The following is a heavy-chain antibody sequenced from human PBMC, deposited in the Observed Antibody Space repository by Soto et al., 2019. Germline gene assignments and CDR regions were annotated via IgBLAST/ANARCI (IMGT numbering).Heavy chain of an antibody. CDR2: IREDGGER. J-gene: IGHJ6*03. CDR3: ARTRITVTPPPFADPSKYYYYCMDV. V-gene: IGHV3-7*01. Sequence: EVQLVESGGGLVQPGGSLRLSCAASGFTFSSYAMSWVRQAPGKGLEWVANIREDGGERNFVDTVKGRFTISRDNAMNSLFLQMNSLRAEDTAVYYCARTRITVTPPPFADPSKYYYYCMDVWGEGTTVTVSS. D-gene: IGHD4-4*01. CDR1: GFTFSSYA.